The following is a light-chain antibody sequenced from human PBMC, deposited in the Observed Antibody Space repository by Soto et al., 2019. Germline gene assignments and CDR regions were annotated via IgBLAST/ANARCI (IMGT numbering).Light chain of an antibody. CDR3: HQRSDWPRT. J-gene: IGKJ1*01. CDR1: QSVSSSY. V-gene: IGKV3D-20*02. Sequence: EIVLPQSLGTLSLSPGESATLSGRASQSVSSSYLAWYQQKPGQAHRLLIYGASSRATGIPDRFSGSGSGTDFTLTISSLEPEDFAVYYCHQRSDWPRTVGQGTKVDIK. CDR2: GAS.